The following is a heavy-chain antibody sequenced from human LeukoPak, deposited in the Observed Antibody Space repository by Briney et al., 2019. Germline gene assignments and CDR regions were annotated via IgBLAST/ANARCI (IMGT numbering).Heavy chain of an antibody. CDR2: MTPEKGKT. Sequence: GASVKVSCKTSGYTFTSYDINWVRQATGRGFEWMGWMTPEKGKTGYPQTFQGRVTMTRNTATSTAFLELNNLTSEDTGVYYCARGVTTAPAGDYWGQGTPVTVSS. V-gene: IGHV1-8*01. D-gene: IGHD1-1*01. J-gene: IGHJ4*02. CDR3: ARGVTTAPAGDY. CDR1: GYTFTSYD.